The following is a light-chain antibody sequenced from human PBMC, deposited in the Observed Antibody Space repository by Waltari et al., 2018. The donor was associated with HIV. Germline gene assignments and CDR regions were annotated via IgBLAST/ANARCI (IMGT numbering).Light chain of an antibody. CDR2: QDT. CDR3: QAWDSSSAVV. J-gene: IGLJ2*01. CDR1: QLGDRY. Sequence: YELTQSPSVSASPGQTASITCSGEQLGDRYVSWYQQKAGQSPVLVLYQDTKRPSGIPERFSGSNSGDTATLTISGTQAVDEADYYCQAWDSSSAVVFGGGTKLTVL. V-gene: IGLV3-1*01.